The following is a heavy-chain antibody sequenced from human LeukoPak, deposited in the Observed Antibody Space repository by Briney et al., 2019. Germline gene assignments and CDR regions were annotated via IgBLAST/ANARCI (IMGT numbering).Heavy chain of an antibody. CDR2: ISAYNGNT. CDR3: ARDRPIVVVPAAVLSD. D-gene: IGHD2-2*01. V-gene: IGHV1-18*01. J-gene: IGHJ4*02. Sequence: ASVKVSCKASGYTFTSYGISWVRQAPGQGLEWMGWISAYNGNTNYAQKLQGRVTMTTDTSTSTAYMELRSLRSDDTAGYYCARDRPIVVVPAAVLSDWGQGTLVTVSS. CDR1: GYTFTSYG.